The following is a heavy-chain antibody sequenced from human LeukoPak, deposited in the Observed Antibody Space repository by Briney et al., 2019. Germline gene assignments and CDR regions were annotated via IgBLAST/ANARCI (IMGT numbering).Heavy chain of an antibody. D-gene: IGHD3-22*01. CDR1: VFSVRTNF. CDR2: IYTGGGT. CDR3: TRSGYRHPYHFES. V-gene: IGHV3-53*01. J-gene: IGHJ4*02. Sequence: GVSLRLSCAVSVFSVRTNFMRWVRQAPGKGMEGGSVIYTGGGTDPADSVKGPFTISRDNSKNTLSLQMNSLRADDTAIYYCTRSGYRHPYHFESWGPGNLVIVSS.